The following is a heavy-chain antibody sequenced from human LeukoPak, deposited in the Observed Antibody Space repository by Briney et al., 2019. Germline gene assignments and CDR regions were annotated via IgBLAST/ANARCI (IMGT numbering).Heavy chain of an antibody. J-gene: IGHJ3*02. CDR1: GFTFNTYS. V-gene: IGHV3-48*01. D-gene: IGHD3-10*01. CDR2: ISSSSSTI. CDR3: ARDTHYYGSGSPAFDI. Sequence: GGSLRLSCAASGFTFNTYSMNWVRQTPGKGLEWVSYISSSSSTIHYADSVKGRCTISRDNAKNSLHLQMNSLRAEDTAVYYCARDTHYYGSGSPAFDIWGQGTMVTVSS.